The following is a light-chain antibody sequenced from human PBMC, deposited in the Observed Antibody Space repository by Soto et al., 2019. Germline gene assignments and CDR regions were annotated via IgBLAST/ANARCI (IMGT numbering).Light chain of an antibody. Sequence: DIQLTQSPSSLSASVGDTFPITCRARQISSDSLDWYQHKPGTAPKLLIYAASSWQSGIPARFSGGGSGTEFTLTISSLQPEDFVTYFCQQSFSCPGTFGGGTKVDIK. CDR1: QISSDS. CDR2: AAS. V-gene: IGKV1-39*01. CDR3: QQSFSCPGT. J-gene: IGKJ4*02.